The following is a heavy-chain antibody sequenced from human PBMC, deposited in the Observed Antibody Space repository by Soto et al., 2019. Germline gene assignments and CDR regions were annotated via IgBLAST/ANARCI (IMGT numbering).Heavy chain of an antibody. Sequence: SETLSLTCTVSGGSISSSSYYWGWIRQPPGKGLEWIGSIYYSGSTYYNPSLKSRVTISVDTSKNQFSLKLSSVTAADTAVYYCASHLRFLEWGYYYYYGMDVWGQGTTVTVSS. CDR1: GGSISSSSYY. CDR3: ASHLRFLEWGYYYYYGMDV. CDR2: IYYSGST. J-gene: IGHJ6*02. V-gene: IGHV4-39*01. D-gene: IGHD3-3*01.